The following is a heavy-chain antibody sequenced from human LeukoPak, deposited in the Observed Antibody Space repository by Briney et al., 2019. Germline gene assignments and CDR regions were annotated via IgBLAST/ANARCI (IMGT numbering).Heavy chain of an antibody. CDR3: ARRYRTSNNYYRAFDF. CDR2: IYPGDSDT. J-gene: IGHJ4*02. CDR1: GYSFTNDW. V-gene: IGHV5-51*01. D-gene: IGHD2-2*01. Sequence: GESLKISCKASGYSFTNDWVGWVRQMPGKGLEWMGIIYPGDSDTRYSPSFQGQVTISADKSISTAYLQWSSLKASDTAMYYCARRYRTSNNYYRAFDFWGQGTLVTVSS.